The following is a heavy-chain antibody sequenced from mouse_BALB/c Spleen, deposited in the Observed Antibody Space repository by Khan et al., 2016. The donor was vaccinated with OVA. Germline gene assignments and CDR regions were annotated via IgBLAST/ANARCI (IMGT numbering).Heavy chain of an antibody. CDR3: ARGGYGGFDV. CDR2: IFPGSVSI. D-gene: IGHD2-2*01. CDR1: GYTFSSYW. J-gene: IGHJ3*01. V-gene: IGHV1-9*01. Sequence: QVQLQQSGGDLMKPGASVKISCKATGYTFSSYWIEWVKQRPGHGLEWIGQIFPGSVSITYNEKFKGKATFTADTSSNTAYMQLSSMTSEDSAVYYDARGGYGGFDVWGQGTLVTVSA.